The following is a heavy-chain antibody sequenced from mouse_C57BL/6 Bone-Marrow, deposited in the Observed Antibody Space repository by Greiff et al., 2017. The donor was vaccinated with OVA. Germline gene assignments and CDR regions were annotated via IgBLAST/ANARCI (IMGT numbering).Heavy chain of an antibody. CDR3: TTSTTVAYWYFDV. CDR2: IDPENGDT. D-gene: IGHD1-1*01. Sequence: VQLKESGAELVRPGASVKLSCTASGFNIKDDYMHWVKQRPEQGLEWIGWIDPENGDTEYASKFQGKATITADTSSNTVYLQLSGLTTEDTAVYYCTTSTTVAYWYFDVGGTGTTVTVSS. CDR1: GFNIKDDY. V-gene: IGHV14-4*01. J-gene: IGHJ1*03.